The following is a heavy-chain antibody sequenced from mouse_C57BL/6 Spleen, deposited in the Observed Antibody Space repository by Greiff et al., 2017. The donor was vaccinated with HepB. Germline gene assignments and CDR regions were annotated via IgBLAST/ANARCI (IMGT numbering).Heavy chain of an antibody. D-gene: IGHD1-1*01. CDR3: ARSYYNGSSYGFAY. CDR2: ISSGSSTI. J-gene: IGHJ3*01. V-gene: IGHV5-17*01. CDR1: GFTFSDYG. Sequence: EVKLMESGGGLVKPGGSLKLSCAASGFTFSDYGMHWVRQAPEKGLEWVAYISSGSSTIYYADTVKGRFTISRDNAKNTLFLQMTSLRSEDTAMYYCARSYYNGSSYGFAYWGQGTLVTVSA.